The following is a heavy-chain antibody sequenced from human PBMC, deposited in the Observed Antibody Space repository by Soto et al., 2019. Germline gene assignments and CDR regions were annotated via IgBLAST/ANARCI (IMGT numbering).Heavy chain of an antibody. V-gene: IGHV3-23*01. CDR3: AKDETYCGGDCYPKGFDY. D-gene: IGHD2-21*02. J-gene: IGHJ4*02. CDR2: ISGSGGST. CDR1: GFTFSSYA. Sequence: AGGSLRLSCAASGFTFSSYAMSWVRQAPGKGLEWVSAISGSGGSTYYADSVKGRFTISRDNSKNTLYLQMNSLRAEDTAVYYCAKDETYCGGDCYPKGFDYWGQGTLVTVSS.